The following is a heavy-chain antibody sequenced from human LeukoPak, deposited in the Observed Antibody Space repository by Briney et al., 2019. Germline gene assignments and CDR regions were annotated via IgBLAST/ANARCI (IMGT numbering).Heavy chain of an antibody. Sequence: GGSLRLSCAASGFTFSSYEMNWVRQAPGKGLEWISYISSAGTTKIYADSVKGRFTISRDNAKNSLYLQMNGLRAEDTAVYYCARETTGSYDYVWGSYRFFDYWGQGTLVTVSS. CDR2: ISSAGTTK. CDR1: GFTFSSYE. D-gene: IGHD3-16*02. V-gene: IGHV3-48*03. J-gene: IGHJ4*02. CDR3: ARETTGSYDYVWGSYRFFDY.